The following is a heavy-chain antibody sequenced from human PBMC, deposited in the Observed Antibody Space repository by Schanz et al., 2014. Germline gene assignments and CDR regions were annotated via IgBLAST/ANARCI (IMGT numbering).Heavy chain of an antibody. CDR3: AKGRFGELSAFDI. J-gene: IGHJ3*02. CDR2: ISGSGGST. CDR1: GFSFTTYA. Sequence: EVQLLESGGGLVQPGGSLRLSCASSGFSFTTYAMSWVRQAPGKGLEWVSAISGSGGSTYYADSVRGRFTISRDNAENTLYLQMNSLRAEDTAVYYCAKGRFGELSAFDIWGQGTMVNVSS. V-gene: IGHV3-23*01. D-gene: IGHD3-10*01.